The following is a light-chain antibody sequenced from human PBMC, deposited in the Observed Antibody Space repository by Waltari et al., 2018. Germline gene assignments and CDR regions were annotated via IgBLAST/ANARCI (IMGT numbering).Light chain of an antibody. CDR3: QQYYNYSWT. CDR2: KAS. J-gene: IGKJ1*01. V-gene: IGKV1-5*03. Sequence: DIQMTQSPSTLSASVGDRATITCRASQTVDKGLAWYQQKPGKVPKVLISKASSLESGVPSRFSGSGSGTDFTLRISSLQLDDFATYDCQQYYNYSWTFGQGTKVDIK. CDR1: QTVDKG.